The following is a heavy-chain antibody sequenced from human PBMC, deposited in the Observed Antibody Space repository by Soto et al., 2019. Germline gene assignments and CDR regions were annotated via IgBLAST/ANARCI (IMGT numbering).Heavy chain of an antibody. Sequence: QVQLVESGGGVVQPGRSLRLSCAASGFTFSSYAMHWVRQAPGKGLEWVAAISYDGSNKYYADSVKGRFTISRDNSKNTLYLQMISLRAEDTAVYYCARDGPYYDFSSGPGSYDAFDIWGQGTMVTVSS. D-gene: IGHD3-3*01. V-gene: IGHV3-30-3*01. CDR3: ARDGPYYDFSSGPGSYDAFDI. J-gene: IGHJ3*02. CDR2: ISYDGSNK. CDR1: GFTFSSYA.